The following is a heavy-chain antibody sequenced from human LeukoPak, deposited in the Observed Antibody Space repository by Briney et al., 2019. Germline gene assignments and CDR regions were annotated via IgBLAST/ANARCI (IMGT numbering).Heavy chain of an antibody. V-gene: IGHV3-21*04. CDR2: ISSSSYYI. J-gene: IGHJ4*02. D-gene: IGHD5-18*01. CDR3: ARSWIRLGYFDY. Sequence: GGSLRLSCAASGFTFSSFGMHWVRQAPGKGLEWVSSISSSSYYIYYADSVKGRFTISRDNAKNSLYLQMNSLRAEDTAVYYCARSWIRLGYFDYWGQGTLVTVSS. CDR1: GFTFSSFG.